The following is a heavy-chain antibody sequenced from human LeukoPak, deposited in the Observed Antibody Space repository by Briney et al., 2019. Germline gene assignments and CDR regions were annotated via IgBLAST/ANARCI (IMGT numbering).Heavy chain of an antibody. J-gene: IGHJ4*02. CDR3: ARLNCRMTTCQDYNFDY. CDR1: GYTFTSYG. D-gene: IGHD4-11*01. CDR2: ISAYSGNT. V-gene: IGHV1-18*01. Sequence: GASVKVSCKASGYTFTSYGINWLRQAPGQGLEWMGWISAYSGNTNYAQKFQGRVTMTTDTSTGTVYMDLRSLRSDDTAVYYCARLNCRMTTCQDYNFDYWGQGTLVTVSS.